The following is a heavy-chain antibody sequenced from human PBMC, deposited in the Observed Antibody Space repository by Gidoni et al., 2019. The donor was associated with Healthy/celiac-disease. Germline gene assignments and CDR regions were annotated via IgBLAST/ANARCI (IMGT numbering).Heavy chain of an antibody. D-gene: IGHD3-16*02. V-gene: IGHV3-21*01. J-gene: IGHJ6*02. Sequence: EVQLVESGGGLVKPGGSLRLSCAASGFTFSSYSMHWVRQAPGKGLEWVSSISSSSSYIYYADSVKGRFTISRDNAKNSLYLQMNSLRAEDTAVYYCARGSMITFGGVIVSTGYYYGMDVWGQGTTVTVSS. CDR3: ARGSMITFGGVIVSTGYYYGMDV. CDR2: ISSSSSYI. CDR1: GFTFSSYS.